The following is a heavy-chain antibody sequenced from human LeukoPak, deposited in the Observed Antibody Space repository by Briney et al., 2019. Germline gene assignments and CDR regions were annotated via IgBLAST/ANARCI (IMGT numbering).Heavy chain of an antibody. V-gene: IGHV3-7*01. D-gene: IGHD5-12*01. CDR2: IRQDGGEK. CDR1: GFTSGNFW. J-gene: IGHJ4*02. CDR3: AKGGNSGYDYFDY. Sequence: GGSLRLSCAVSGFTSGNFWMNWVRQAPGKGLEWVASIRQDGGEKSYVDSVKGRFTISRDNTKNSLYLQMSSLRAEDTAVYYCAKGGNSGYDYFDYWGQGTLVTVSS.